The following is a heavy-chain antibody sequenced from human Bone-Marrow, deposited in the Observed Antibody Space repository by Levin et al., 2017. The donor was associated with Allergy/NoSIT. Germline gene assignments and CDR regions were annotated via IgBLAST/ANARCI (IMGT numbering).Heavy chain of an antibody. CDR1: GFTFSSNW. D-gene: IGHD6-19*01. CDR3: AAGGGWEIDK. Sequence: GASVKVSCVASGFTFSSNWMNWVRQAPGRGLEWVANIKQDGSEMNYVDSVKGRFTISRDNAKNSLHLQMNSLRVEDTAVYYCAAGGGWEIDKWGQGTLVTVSS. J-gene: IGHJ4*02. CDR2: IKQDGSEM. V-gene: IGHV3-7*01.